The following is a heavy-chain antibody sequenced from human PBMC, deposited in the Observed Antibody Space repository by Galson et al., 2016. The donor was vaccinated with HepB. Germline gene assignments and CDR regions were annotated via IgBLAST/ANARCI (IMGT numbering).Heavy chain of an antibody. CDR1: EYTFSNYY. CDR2: INPSGGTT. Sequence: SVKVSCKASEYTFSNYYIHWVRQAPGQGLQYMGIINPSGGTTSYAHKFQGRVTMTRDTSTNTVYMELSGLRSEDTAVYYCARESLVRGIISAFDYWGQGTLITVSS. V-gene: IGHV1-46*01. J-gene: IGHJ4*02. D-gene: IGHD3-10*01. CDR3: ARESLVRGIISAFDY.